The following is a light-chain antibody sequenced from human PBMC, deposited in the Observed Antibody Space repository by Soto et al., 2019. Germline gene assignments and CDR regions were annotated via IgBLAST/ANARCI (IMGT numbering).Light chain of an antibody. J-gene: IGLJ2*01. V-gene: IGLV2-23*01. CDR3: CSYAGSSTVI. Sequence: QSALTQPASVSGSPGQSITISCTGTSSDVGSYNLVSWYQQHPGKAPKLMIYEGNKRPSGVSNRFSGSKSGNTASLTISGLQAEDEADYYCCSYAGSSTVIFGGGIKVTVL. CDR1: SSDVGSYNL. CDR2: EGN.